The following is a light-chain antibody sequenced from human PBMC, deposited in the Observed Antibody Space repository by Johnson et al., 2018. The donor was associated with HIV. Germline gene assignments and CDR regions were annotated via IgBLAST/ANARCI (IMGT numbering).Light chain of an antibody. Sequence: QSVLTQPPSVSAAPGQKVTISCSGSSSNIGNNYVSWYQQLPGTAPKLLIYDNNKRPSGIPDRFSGSKSGTSATLGITGLQTGDEADYYCGTWDSSLSALAFGTRTKVTVL. J-gene: IGLJ1*01. CDR1: SSNIGNNY. CDR2: DNN. V-gene: IGLV1-51*01. CDR3: GTWDSSLSALA.